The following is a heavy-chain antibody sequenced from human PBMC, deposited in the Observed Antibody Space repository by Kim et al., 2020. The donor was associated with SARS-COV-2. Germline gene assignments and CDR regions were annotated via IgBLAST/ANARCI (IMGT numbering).Heavy chain of an antibody. D-gene: IGHD3-16*02. CDR3: ARVGGVIAFYGMDV. J-gene: IGHJ6*02. Sequence: ADSVKGRFTISRDNSKNTLYLQMNTLSAEDTAVYYCARVGGVIAFYGMDVWGQGTTVTVSS. V-gene: IGHV3-33*01.